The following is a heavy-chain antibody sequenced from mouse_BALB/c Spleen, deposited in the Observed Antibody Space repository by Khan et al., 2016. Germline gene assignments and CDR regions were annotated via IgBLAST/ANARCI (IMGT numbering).Heavy chain of an antibody. CDR2: ISDGGSYT. Sequence: EVELVESGGGLVKPGGSLKLSCAASGFTFSDYYMYWVRQTPEKRLEWVATISDGGSYTYYPDSVKGRFTISRDNAKNNLYLQMSSLKSEDTAMYYWARDDRWLAYWGQGTLVTVSA. D-gene: IGHD2-14*01. CDR3: ARDDRWLAY. V-gene: IGHV5-4*02. J-gene: IGHJ3*01. CDR1: GFTFSDYY.